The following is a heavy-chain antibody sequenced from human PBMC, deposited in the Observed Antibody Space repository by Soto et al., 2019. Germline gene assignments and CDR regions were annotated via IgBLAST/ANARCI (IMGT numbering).Heavy chain of an antibody. CDR1: GGTFSSYA. CDR2: IIPIFGTA. V-gene: IGHV1-69*13. D-gene: IGHD3-3*01. CDR3: ARERITIFGVVKPGYYYGMDV. J-gene: IGHJ6*02. Sequence: SVKVSCKASGGTFSSYAISWVRQAPGQGLEWMGGIIPIFGTANYAQKYQGRVTITADESTSTAYMELSSLRSEDTAVYYCARERITIFGVVKPGYYYGMDVWGQGTTVTVSS.